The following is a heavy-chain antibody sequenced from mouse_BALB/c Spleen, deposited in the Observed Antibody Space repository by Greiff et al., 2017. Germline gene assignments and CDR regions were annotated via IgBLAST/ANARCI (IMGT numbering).Heavy chain of an antibody. J-gene: IGHJ1*01. V-gene: IGHV5-6-3*01. CDR2: INSNGGST. CDR3: ARGYYGYWYFDV. D-gene: IGHD1-1*01. CDR1: GFTFSSYG. Sequence: EVKLVESGGGLVQPGGSLKLSCAASGFTFSSYGMSWVRQTPDKRLELVATINSNGGSTYYPDSVKGRFTISRDNAKNTLYLQMSSMKSEDTAMYYCARGYYGYWYFDVWGAGTTVTVSS.